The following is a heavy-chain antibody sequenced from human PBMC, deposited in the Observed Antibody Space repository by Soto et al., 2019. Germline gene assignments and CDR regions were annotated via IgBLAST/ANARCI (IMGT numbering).Heavy chain of an antibody. D-gene: IGHD4-17*01. CDR1: GYSFTSYW. V-gene: IGHV5-51*01. CDR2: IYPGDSDT. Sequence: GESLKISCKGSGYSFTSYWIGWVRQMPGKGLEWMGIIYPGDSDTRYSPSFQGQVTISADKSISTAYLQWSSLKASDTAMCYCARRDYGGNPVGIWLDPWGQGTMVTVYS. J-gene: IGHJ5*02. CDR3: ARRDYGGNPVGIWLDP.